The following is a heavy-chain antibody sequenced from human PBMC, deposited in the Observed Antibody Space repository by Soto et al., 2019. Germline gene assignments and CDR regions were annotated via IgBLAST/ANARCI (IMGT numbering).Heavy chain of an antibody. V-gene: IGHV4-4*02. D-gene: IGHD3-10*01. Sequence: QVQLQESGPGLVKPSGTLSLTCAVSGGSISSSNWWSWVRQPPGKGLEWIGEIYHSGSTNYNPSPKRRAPXSXHXXKNQFPLKLSSVTAADTAVSYCASGRGGYYYAMDVWGQGTTVTVSS. CDR1: GGSISSSNW. CDR3: ASGRGGYYYAMDV. J-gene: IGHJ6*02. CDR2: IYHSGST.